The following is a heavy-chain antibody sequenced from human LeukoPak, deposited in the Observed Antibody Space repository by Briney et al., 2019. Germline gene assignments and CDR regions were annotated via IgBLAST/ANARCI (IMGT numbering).Heavy chain of an antibody. CDR2: IREDGTIT. D-gene: IGHD1-26*01. CDR3: ARNFVGTSTSDFDS. Sequence: GGSLRLSCAASGFTFSSYWMHWVRQVPGKGLVWVSRIREDGTITNYEDSVEGRFTIFRDNARNTLYLQMHSLRAEDTAIYYCARNFVGTSTSDFDSWGQGTQVTVSS. CDR1: GFTFSSYW. V-gene: IGHV3-74*01. J-gene: IGHJ4*02.